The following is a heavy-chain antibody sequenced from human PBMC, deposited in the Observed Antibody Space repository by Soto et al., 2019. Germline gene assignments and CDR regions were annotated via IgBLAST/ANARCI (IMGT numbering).Heavy chain of an antibody. V-gene: IGHV3-30*18. J-gene: IGHJ4*02. D-gene: IGHD1-26*01. CDR1: GFTFSSYG. Sequence: QVQLVESGGGVVQPGRSLRLSCAASGFTFSSYGMHWVRQAPGKGLEWVAVISYDGSNKYYADSVKGRFTISRDNSKNTLYQQMNSLRAEDTAVYYCAKDTGWELLQDYFDYWGQGTLVTVSS. CDR2: ISYDGSNK. CDR3: AKDTGWELLQDYFDY.